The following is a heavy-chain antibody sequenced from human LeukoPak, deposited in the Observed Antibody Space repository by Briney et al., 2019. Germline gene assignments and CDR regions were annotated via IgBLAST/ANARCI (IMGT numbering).Heavy chain of an antibody. D-gene: IGHD3-10*01. Sequence: GGSLRLSCAASGFTFSSYAMHWVRQAPGKGLEWVAVISYDGSNKYYADSVKGRFTISRDNSKNTLYLQMNSLRAEDTAVYYCARDPVLLGFGEVYVGYYYYGMEVSGKRATVSVSS. V-gene: IGHV3-30*04. CDR2: ISYDGSNK. CDR1: GFTFSSYA. J-gene: IGHJ6*04. CDR3: ARDPVLLGFGEVYVGYYYYGMEV.